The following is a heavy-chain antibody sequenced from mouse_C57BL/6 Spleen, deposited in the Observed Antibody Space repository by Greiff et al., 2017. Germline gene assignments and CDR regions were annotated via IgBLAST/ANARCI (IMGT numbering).Heavy chain of an antibody. CDR2: IYPGDGDT. Sequence: QVQLQQSGPELVKPGASVKISCKASGYAFSSSWMNWVKQRPGKGLEWIGRIYPGDGDTNYNGKFKGKATLTADKSSSTAYMQLSSLTSEDSAVYVCASRGTTVVARYFDVWGTGTTVTVAS. J-gene: IGHJ1*03. D-gene: IGHD1-1*01. V-gene: IGHV1-82*01. CDR1: GYAFSSSW. CDR3: ASRGTTVVARYFDV.